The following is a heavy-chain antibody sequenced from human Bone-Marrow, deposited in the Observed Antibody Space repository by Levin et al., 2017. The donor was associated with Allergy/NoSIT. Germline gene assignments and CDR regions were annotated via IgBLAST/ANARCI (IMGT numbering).Heavy chain of an antibody. CDR1: GESLSGFY. Sequence: PSETLSLTCSVSGESLSGFYWSWIRQPPGKGLEWIGEVFQSGSTIYNPSLKSRVSISIDMSKNQFSLKLTSLTAADTAVYYCARARTHYYAAGSYDWYDPWGRGTPVTVAS. J-gene: IGHJ5*02. CDR2: VFQSGST. CDR3: ARARTHYYAAGSYDWYDP. V-gene: IGHV4-34*12. D-gene: IGHD3-10*01.